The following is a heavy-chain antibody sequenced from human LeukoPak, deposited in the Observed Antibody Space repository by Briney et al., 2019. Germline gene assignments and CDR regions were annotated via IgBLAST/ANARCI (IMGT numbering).Heavy chain of an antibody. V-gene: IGHV3-23*01. CDR1: GFTFSSYA. CDR2: ISGSGGST. CDR3: AKTMVRGVMDYYYYGMDV. D-gene: IGHD3-10*01. J-gene: IGHJ6*02. Sequence: QPGGSLRLSCAASGFTFSSYAMSWVRQAPGKGLEWVSAISGSGGSTSYADSVKGRFTISRDNSKNTLYLQVNSLRAEDTAVYYCAKTMVRGVMDYYYYGMDVWGQGTTVTVSS.